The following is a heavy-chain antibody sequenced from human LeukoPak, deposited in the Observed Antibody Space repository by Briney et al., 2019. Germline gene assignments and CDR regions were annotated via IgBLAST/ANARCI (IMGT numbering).Heavy chain of an antibody. J-gene: IGHJ3*02. Sequence: GGSLRLSCAASGFTFSSYWMHWVRQAPGKGLVWVSRINSDGSSTSYADSVKGRFTISRDNAKNTLYLQMNSLRAEDTAVYYCASSQRYDSSTNDAFDIWGQGTMVTVSS. V-gene: IGHV3-74*01. D-gene: IGHD3-22*01. CDR2: INSDGSST. CDR1: GFTFSSYW. CDR3: ASSQRYDSSTNDAFDI.